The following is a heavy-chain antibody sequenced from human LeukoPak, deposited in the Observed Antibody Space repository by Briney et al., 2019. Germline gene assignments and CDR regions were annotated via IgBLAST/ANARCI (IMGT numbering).Heavy chain of an antibody. J-gene: IGHJ5*02. CDR1: GGSFSGYY. CDR2: INHSGST. D-gene: IGHD2/OR15-2a*01. V-gene: IGHV4-34*01. Sequence: NPSETLPLTCAVYGGSFSGYYWSWIRQPPGKGLEWIGEINHSGSTNYNPSLRSRVTISVDTSKNQFSLKLSSVTAADTAVYYCARDRPRYQSKYRKGPFSNWFDPWGQGTLVTVSS. CDR3: ARDRPRYQSKYRKGPFSNWFDP.